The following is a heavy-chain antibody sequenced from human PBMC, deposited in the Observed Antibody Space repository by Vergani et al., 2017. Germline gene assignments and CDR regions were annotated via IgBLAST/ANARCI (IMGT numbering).Heavy chain of an antibody. D-gene: IGHD4-17*01. J-gene: IGHJ4*02. CDR2: IYSGGST. CDR1: GFTVSSNY. Sequence: EVQLVESGGGLVQPGGSLRLSCAASGFTVSSNYMSWVRQAPGKGLEWVSVIYSGGSTYYADSVKGRFTISRDNSKNTRYLQMNSLRAEDTAVYYCAREGDYGDYVFDYWGQGTLVTVSS. CDR3: AREGDYGDYVFDY. V-gene: IGHV3-66*02.